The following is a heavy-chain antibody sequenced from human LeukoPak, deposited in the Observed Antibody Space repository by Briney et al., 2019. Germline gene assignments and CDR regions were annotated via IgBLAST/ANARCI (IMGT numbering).Heavy chain of an antibody. CDR3: AREDYSNYRYYYYYMDV. V-gene: IGHV1-2*02. CDR2: INPNSGGT. CDR1: GYTFTGYY. J-gene: IGHJ6*03. D-gene: IGHD4-11*01. Sequence: ASVKVSCKASGYTFTGYYMHWVRQAPGQGLEWMGWINPNSGGTNYAQKLQGRVTMTTDTSTSTAYMELRSLRSDDTAVYYCAREDYSNYRYYYYYMDVWGKGTTVTVSS.